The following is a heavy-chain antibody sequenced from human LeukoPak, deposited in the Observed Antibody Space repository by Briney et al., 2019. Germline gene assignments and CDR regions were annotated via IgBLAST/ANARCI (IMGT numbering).Heavy chain of an antibody. CDR3: ARNSLIATPYYFDY. CDR1: GYTFTSYS. CDR2: ISAYNGNT. D-gene: IGHD3-10*01. V-gene: IGHV1-18*01. J-gene: IGHJ4*02. Sequence: ASVKVSCKASGYTFTSYSINWVRQAPGQGLEWMGWISAYNGNTNYAQKLQDRVTMTTDTSTSTAYMEVRGLRSDDTAVYYCARNSLIATPYYFDYWGQGTLVTVSS.